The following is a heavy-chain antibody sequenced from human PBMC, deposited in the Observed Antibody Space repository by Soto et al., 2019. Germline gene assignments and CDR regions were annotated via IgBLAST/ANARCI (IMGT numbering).Heavy chain of an antibody. J-gene: IGHJ4*02. D-gene: IGHD3-22*01. Sequence: SETLSLTCAVYGGSFSGYYWSWIRQPPGKGLEWIGEINHSGSTNYNPSLKSRVTISVDTSKNQFSLKLSSVNAADTAVYYCASVPSHYYDSSGYYVDYWGQGTLVTVSS. CDR3: ASVPSHYYDSSGYYVDY. CDR1: GGSFSGYY. CDR2: INHSGST. V-gene: IGHV4-34*01.